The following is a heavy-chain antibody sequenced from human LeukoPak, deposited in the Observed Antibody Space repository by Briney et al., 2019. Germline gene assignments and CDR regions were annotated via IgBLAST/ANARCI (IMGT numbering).Heavy chain of an antibody. V-gene: IGHV3-7*01. Sequence: VGSLRLSCAASGFSFSNNWMTWVRQASGRGLEWVANIKEDGSEKHYVEFVKGRFTISRDNAKNSMYLQMNSLRADDTAVYYCARLLSGSYWSLGHYFDYWGQGALVTVSS. CDR2: IKEDGSEK. J-gene: IGHJ4*02. D-gene: IGHD1-26*01. CDR3: ARLLSGSYWSLGHYFDY. CDR1: GFSFSNNW.